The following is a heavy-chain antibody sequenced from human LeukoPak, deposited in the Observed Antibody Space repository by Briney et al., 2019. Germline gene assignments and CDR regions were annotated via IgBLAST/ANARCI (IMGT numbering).Heavy chain of an antibody. CDR3: ARGGSYLSAFDI. J-gene: IGHJ3*02. Sequence: GGSLRLSCAASGFTFSSHSMNWVRQAPGQGLQWVSSISSSSSYIYYADSVKGRFTISRDNAKNSVYLQMNSLRAEDTAVYYCARGGSYLSAFDIWGQGTMVTVSS. CDR1: GFTFSSHS. CDR2: ISSSSSYI. V-gene: IGHV3-21*01. D-gene: IGHD1-26*01.